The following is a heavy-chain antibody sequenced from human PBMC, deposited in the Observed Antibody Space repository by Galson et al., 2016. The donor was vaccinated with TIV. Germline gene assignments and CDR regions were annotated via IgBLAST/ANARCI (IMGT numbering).Heavy chain of an antibody. J-gene: IGHJ6*03. CDR1: GFTFDDYA. V-gene: IGHV3-9*01. D-gene: IGHD2-21*01. CDR3: CKGSGDAPYYFYMDV. CDR2: ISWNGGVV. Sequence: SLRLSCAASGFTFDDYALHWVRQAPGKGLEWVSGISWNGGVVGSADSVKGRFTISRDNAKKSLYLQTNSLTTDDTAVYFCCKGSGDAPYYFYMDVWGEGTTVIVSS.